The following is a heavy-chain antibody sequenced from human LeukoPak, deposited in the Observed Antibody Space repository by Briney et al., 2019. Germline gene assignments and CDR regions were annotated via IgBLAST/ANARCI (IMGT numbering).Heavy chain of an antibody. CDR2: IGPTGTDR. J-gene: IGHJ4*02. CDR3: ATETIGRHYDY. V-gene: IGHV3-21*01. D-gene: IGHD1-14*01. CDR1: GFTFSSCG. Sequence: GGSLRLSCAASGFTFSSCGFNWVRQAPGKGLEWVSSIGPTGTDRYYADSVRGRFTISRDNAKNSMYLQMDSLRDEDTAVYYCATETIGRHYDYWGRGTLLTVSS.